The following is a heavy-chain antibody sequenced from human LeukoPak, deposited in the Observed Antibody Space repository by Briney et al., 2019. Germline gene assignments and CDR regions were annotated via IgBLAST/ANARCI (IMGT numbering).Heavy chain of an antibody. Sequence: ASVKVSCKASGYTFTSYYMHWVRQAPGQGPEWMGMINPSGGSTSYAQKLQGRVTMTRDTSTSTVYMELSSLRSEDTAVYYCARDVDYGDYPYYFDYWGQGTLVTVSS. CDR3: ARDVDYGDYPYYFDY. J-gene: IGHJ4*02. CDR1: GYTFTSYY. V-gene: IGHV1-46*01. D-gene: IGHD4-17*01. CDR2: INPSGGST.